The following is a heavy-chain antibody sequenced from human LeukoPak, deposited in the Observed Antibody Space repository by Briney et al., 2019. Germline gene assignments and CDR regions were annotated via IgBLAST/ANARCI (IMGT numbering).Heavy chain of an antibody. CDR1: GGSISSSNW. D-gene: IGHD2-2*01. CDR2: IYHSGST. J-gene: IGHJ4*02. V-gene: IGHV4-4*02. Sequence: SETLSLTCAVSGGSISSSNWWSWVRQPPGKGLGWIGEIYHSGSTNYNPSLKSRVTISVDKSKNQFSLKLSSVTAADTAVYYCARVSGSQLLFSIDYWGQGTLVTVSS. CDR3: ARVSGSQLLFSIDY.